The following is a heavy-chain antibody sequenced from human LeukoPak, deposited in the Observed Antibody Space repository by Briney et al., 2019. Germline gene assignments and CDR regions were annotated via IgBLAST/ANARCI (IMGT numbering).Heavy chain of an antibody. Sequence: PVKVSCKASGGTFISYAISWVRQAPGQGLEWMGGIIPIFGTANYAQKFQGRVTITTDESTSTAYMELSSLRSEDTAVYYCARAGYSSGWGYWFDPWGQGTLVTVSS. D-gene: IGHD6-19*01. J-gene: IGHJ5*02. CDR2: IIPIFGTA. V-gene: IGHV1-69*05. CDR1: GGTFISYA. CDR3: ARAGYSSGWGYWFDP.